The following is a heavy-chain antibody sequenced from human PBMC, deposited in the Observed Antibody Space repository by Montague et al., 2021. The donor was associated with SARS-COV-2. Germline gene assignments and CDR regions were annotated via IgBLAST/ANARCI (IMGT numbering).Heavy chain of an antibody. CDR2: IYPGDSRR. Sequence: QSGAEVKKSGESLKISCRTSGYDFTRHWITWVRQMPGKGLEWMASIYPGDSRRQYSPSFQGQVTISVDNSINTVYLQWNSLKASDTAIYYCTRQGYCSGDGCQGGDWFDPWGQGALVSVSS. CDR1: GYDFTRHW. V-gene: IGHV5-51*01. J-gene: IGHJ5*02. D-gene: IGHD2-8*02. CDR3: TRQGYCSGDGCQGGDWFDP.